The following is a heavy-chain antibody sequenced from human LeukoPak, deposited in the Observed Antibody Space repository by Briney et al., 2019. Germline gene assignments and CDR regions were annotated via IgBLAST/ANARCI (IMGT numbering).Heavy chain of an antibody. CDR1: GSMFSNYW. Sequence: PGGSLRLSCAASGSMFSNYWMSWVRQAPGKGLEWVANIKQDGSAKYYVGSVKGRFTISRDNAKNSLYLQMNSLRAEDTAMYYCARVLADSSGWYHFDYWGQGTLVTVSS. V-gene: IGHV3-7*03. CDR3: ARVLADSSGWYHFDY. D-gene: IGHD6-19*01. J-gene: IGHJ4*02. CDR2: IKQDGSAK.